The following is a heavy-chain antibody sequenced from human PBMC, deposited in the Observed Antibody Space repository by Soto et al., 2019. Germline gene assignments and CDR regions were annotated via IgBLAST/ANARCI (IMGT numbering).Heavy chain of an antibody. D-gene: IGHD3-22*01. CDR1: GGTFSNYA. CDR2: IIPIFGTA. CDR3: ASDYYYDSSGYYFRWFDP. V-gene: IGHV1-69*06. Sequence: GASVKVSCKASGGTFSNYAISWVRQAPGQGLEWMGGIIPIFGTANYAQKFQGRVTITADKSTSTAYMELSSLRSEDTAVYYCASDYYYDSSGYYFRWFDPWGQGTLVTVSS. J-gene: IGHJ5*02.